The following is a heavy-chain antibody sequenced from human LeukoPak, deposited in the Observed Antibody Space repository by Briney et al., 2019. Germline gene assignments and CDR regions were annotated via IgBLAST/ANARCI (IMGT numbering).Heavy chain of an antibody. V-gene: IGHV3-23*01. J-gene: IGHJ4*02. CDR2: ISGSGGST. CDR1: GFTVSGNY. Sequence: GGSLRLSCVVSGFTVSGNYMSWVRQAPGKGLEWVSGISGSGGSTYRADSVKGRFTISRDNSKNTLYLQLNSLRAEDTAVYYCATTPLLRYFDYWGQGTLVTVSS. D-gene: IGHD3-22*01. CDR3: ATTPLLRYFDY.